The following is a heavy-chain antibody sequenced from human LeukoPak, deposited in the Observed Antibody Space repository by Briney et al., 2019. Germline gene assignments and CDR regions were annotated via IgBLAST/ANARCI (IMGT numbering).Heavy chain of an antibody. CDR2: IYYSGST. CDR3: ARTGSTVTMLYPFDH. Sequence: SETLSLTCTVYGGSIRSYYWSWIRQPPGQGLEWIGYIYYSGSTNYNPSLKSRVSISVDTSKNQFSLKLSSVTAADTAVYYCARTGSTVTMLYPFDHWGQGTLVTVSS. J-gene: IGHJ4*02. V-gene: IGHV4-59*01. D-gene: IGHD4-17*01. CDR1: GGSIRSYY.